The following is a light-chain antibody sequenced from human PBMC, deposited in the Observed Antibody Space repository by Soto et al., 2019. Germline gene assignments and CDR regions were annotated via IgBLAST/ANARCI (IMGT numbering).Light chain of an antibody. V-gene: IGKV1-17*01. CDR3: QQYNSDFYT. CDR1: QGIRSG. Sequence: DIEMPQSPPSLSASVGDRVTITCRASQGIRSGLGWYQQKPGKAPKLLIYATSSLQSGVSSRFSGSGSGTEFTLTISSLQPEDSATYYCQQYNSDFYTFGQGTKLEIK. J-gene: IGKJ2*01. CDR2: ATS.